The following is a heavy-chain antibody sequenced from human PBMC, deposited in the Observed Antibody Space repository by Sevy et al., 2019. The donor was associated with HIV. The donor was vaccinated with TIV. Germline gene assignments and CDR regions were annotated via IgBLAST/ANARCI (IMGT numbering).Heavy chain of an antibody. V-gene: IGHV4-38-2*01. CDR1: GYSISSDDY. CDR3: ARTLRGNFETRATAFNI. D-gene: IGHD1-7*01. Sequence: SETLSLTCAVSGYSISSDDYWVWIRQPPGKGLERIGNIYHSGNTYYNPSLKSRVTMSLDTSMNQYSLRLTSVTAADTAVYYPARTLRGNFETRATAFNIWGQGTMVTVSS. J-gene: IGHJ3*02. CDR2: IYHSGNT.